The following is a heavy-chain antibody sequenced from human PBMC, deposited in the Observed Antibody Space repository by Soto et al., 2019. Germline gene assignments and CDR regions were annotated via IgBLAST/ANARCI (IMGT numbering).Heavy chain of an antibody. V-gene: IGHV4-34*01. CDR2: FSDSGST. J-gene: IGHJ6*02. Sequence: PSETLSLTCAVYGDSFSGNYWSWIRQPPGKGLEWIGEFSDSGSTNYNPSLKSRVTISEDMSKSQFSLKLSSVTAADTAVYYCARGNLYYGMDVWGQGTTVTVSS. CDR1: GDSFSGNY. CDR3: ARGNLYYGMDV.